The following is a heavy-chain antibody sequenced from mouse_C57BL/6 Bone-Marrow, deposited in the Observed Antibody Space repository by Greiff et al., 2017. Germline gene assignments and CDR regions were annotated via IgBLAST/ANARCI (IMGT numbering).Heavy chain of an antibody. CDR1: GYTFTSYW. CDR3: ARGGYYAMDY. Sequence: QVQLQQPGAELVMPGASVTLSCTASGYTFTSYWMNWVKQRPGQGLEWIGEIDPSDSSTNSNQKFKGKTTLTVAKSSSSAYMQLSSLTSEDSAVYYCARGGYYAMDYWGQGTSVTVSS. J-gene: IGHJ4*01. V-gene: IGHV1-69*01. CDR2: IDPSDSST.